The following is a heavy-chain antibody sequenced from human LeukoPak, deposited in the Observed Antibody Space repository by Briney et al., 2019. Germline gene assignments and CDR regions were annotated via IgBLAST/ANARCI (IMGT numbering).Heavy chain of an antibody. D-gene: IGHD3-9*01. Sequence: GGSLRLSCAASGFTFSSYAMSWVRQAPGKGLEWVSAISGSGGSTYYADSVKGRFTISRDNFKNTLYLQMNSLRAEDTAVYYCAKVYDSDLLAGYYTYFDYWGQGTLVTVSS. CDR3: AKVYDSDLLAGYYTYFDY. CDR2: ISGSGGST. CDR1: GFTFSSYA. J-gene: IGHJ4*02. V-gene: IGHV3-23*01.